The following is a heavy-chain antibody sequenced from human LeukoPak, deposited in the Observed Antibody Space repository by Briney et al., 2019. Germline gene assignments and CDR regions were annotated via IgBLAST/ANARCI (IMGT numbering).Heavy chain of an antibody. D-gene: IGHD2/OR15-2a*01. Sequence: GESLKISCKGSGYGFNSYWIGWVRQMPGKGLEWMGIIYPSDSDTRYSPSFQGQATISADKSISTAYLQWSSLKASDTAIYYCARAYLGFQGFDFWGQGTLVTVSS. CDR3: ARAYLGFQGFDF. CDR2: IYPSDSDT. V-gene: IGHV5-51*01. J-gene: IGHJ4*02. CDR1: GYGFNSYW.